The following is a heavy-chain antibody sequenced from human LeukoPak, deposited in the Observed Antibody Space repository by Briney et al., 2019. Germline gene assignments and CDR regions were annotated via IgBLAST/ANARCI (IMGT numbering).Heavy chain of an antibody. V-gene: IGHV4-39*07. Sequence: SETLSLTCTVSGDSISSRTYYWGWVRQPPGKGLEWIGSINYSVTTYYNPSLKSRVTVSVDTSKNQFSLTLSSVTAADTAVYYCARVNIAVVPSTMFDYWGQGILVTVSS. CDR1: GDSISSRTYY. CDR3: ARVNIAVVPSTMFDY. J-gene: IGHJ4*02. CDR2: INYSVTT. D-gene: IGHD2-2*01.